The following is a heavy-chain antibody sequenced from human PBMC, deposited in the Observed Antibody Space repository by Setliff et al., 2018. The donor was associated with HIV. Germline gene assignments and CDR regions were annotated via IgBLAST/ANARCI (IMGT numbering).Heavy chain of an antibody. CDR2: ISYDGRNE. V-gene: IGHV3-30*04. J-gene: IGHJ6*02. Sequence: SLRLSCAASGFTLSTYTVHWVRQAPGKGLEWVALISYDGRNEYYADSVKGRFTISRDNSKNTLDLQMNSLRAEDTAVYYCASTHCGGDCYSTYYFHYYGMDVWGQGTTVTVSS. D-gene: IGHD2-21*02. CDR1: GFTLSTYT. CDR3: ASTHCGGDCYSTYYFHYYGMDV.